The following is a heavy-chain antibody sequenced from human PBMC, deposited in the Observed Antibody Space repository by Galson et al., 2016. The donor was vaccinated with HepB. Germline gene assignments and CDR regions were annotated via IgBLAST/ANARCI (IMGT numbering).Heavy chain of an antibody. CDR1: GYTFTSYY. Sequence: SVKVSCKASGYTFTSYYIHWVRQAPAQGLEWMGIIHPGGGSTTYAQNFQGRVTMTRDTSTSTVYMELSSLRSDDTAVYYCARDFSKYSQNYFDYWGQGTLITVSS. CDR2: IHPGGGST. D-gene: IGHD5-18*01. CDR3: ARDFSKYSQNYFDY. V-gene: IGHV1-46*01. J-gene: IGHJ4*02.